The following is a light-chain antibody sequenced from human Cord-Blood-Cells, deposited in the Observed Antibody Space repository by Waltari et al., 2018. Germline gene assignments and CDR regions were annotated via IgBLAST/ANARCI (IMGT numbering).Light chain of an antibody. J-gene: IGLJ2*01. CDR2: DAS. V-gene: IGLV2-14*01. CDR3: SSYTSSSTLV. Sequence: QSALTQPASVSGSPGQSITIPCTGTSSDVGGYNYASWYQQHPGKAPKLMIYDASNRPSGVSNRFSGSKSGNTASLTISGLQAEDEADYYCSSYTSSSTLVFGGGTKLTVL. CDR1: SSDVGGYNY.